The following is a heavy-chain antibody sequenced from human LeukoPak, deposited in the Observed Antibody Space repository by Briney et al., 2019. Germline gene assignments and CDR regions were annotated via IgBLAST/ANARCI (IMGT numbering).Heavy chain of an antibody. V-gene: IGHV1-8*01. CDR3: ARGPRNDP. Sequence: AAVKVSCKTSGYPFTTWELNWVRQAGGQGLEWMGWVHPNSGNTAYAQKFQGRVTMTRDTSISTAYMELSGLRSDDTAEYFCARGPRNDPWGQGTLVTVSS. CDR1: GYPFTTWE. D-gene: IGHD1-14*01. CDR2: VHPNSGNT. J-gene: IGHJ5*02.